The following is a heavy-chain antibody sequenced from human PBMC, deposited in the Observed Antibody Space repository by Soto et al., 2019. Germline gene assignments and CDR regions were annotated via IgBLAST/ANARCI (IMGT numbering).Heavy chain of an antibody. CDR3: ARKIAETGSGFDY. Sequence: GESLKISCKGSGYSFGNYWIAWVRQRPGKGLEWMGIIHPGKSDTRYSPSFEGQVTISADNSISTAHLQWSTLQASDSATYYCARKIAETGSGFDYWGKGTLVTVSS. V-gene: IGHV5-51*01. CDR2: IHPGKSDT. J-gene: IGHJ4*02. D-gene: IGHD6-13*01. CDR1: GYSFGNYW.